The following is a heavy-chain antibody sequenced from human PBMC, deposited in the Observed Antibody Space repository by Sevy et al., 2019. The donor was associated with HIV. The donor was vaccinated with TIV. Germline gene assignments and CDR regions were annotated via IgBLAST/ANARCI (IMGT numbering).Heavy chain of an antibody. D-gene: IGHD3-22*01. CDR1: GFTFNTYA. J-gene: IGHJ4*02. CDR2: ISYDGSNT. V-gene: IGHV3-30-3*01. CDR3: ARDGGYDSRGYDLSNY. Sequence: GGSLRLSCAASGFTFNTYAMHWVRQAPGKGLEWVAVISYDGSNTFYADSVKGRFTLSRDSSKNTLYLQMNSLRAEDTVVYLCARDGGYDSRGYDLSNYWGQGTLVTVSS.